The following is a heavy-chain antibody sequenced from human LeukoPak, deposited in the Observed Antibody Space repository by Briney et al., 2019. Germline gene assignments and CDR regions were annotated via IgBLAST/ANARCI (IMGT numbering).Heavy chain of an antibody. V-gene: IGHV4-61*09. Sequence: SETLSLTCTVSGGSISSATYYWSWIRQPAGKGLEWIGHVYTSGSTNYNPSLKSRVTISVDTSKNQFSLKLSYVTAADTAVYYCARGAYFYGSGINWFDPWGQGTLVTVSS. D-gene: IGHD3-10*01. J-gene: IGHJ5*02. CDR2: VYTSGST. CDR3: ARGAYFYGSGINWFDP. CDR1: GGSISSATYY.